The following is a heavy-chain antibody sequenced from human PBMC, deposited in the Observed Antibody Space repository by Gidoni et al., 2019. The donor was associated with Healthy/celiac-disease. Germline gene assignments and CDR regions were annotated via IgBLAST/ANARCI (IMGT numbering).Heavy chain of an antibody. D-gene: IGHD1-26*01. CDR1: GFTFDDYA. CDR2: ISWNSGSI. V-gene: IGHV3-9*01. J-gene: IGHJ3*02. Sequence: EVQLVESGGGLVQPGRSLRLSCAASGFTFDDYAMHWVRQAPGKGLGWVSGISWNSGSIGYADSVKGRFTISRDNAKNSLYLQMNSLRAEDTALYYCAKDIGARRVSDAFDIWGQGTMVTVSS. CDR3: AKDIGARRVSDAFDI.